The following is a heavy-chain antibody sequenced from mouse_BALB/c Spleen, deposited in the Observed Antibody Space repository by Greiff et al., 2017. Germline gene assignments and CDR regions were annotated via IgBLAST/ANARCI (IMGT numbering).Heavy chain of an antibody. D-gene: IGHD1-1*01. V-gene: IGHV1-66*01. CDR3: ARNSPVITTVVDY. Sequence: VQLQQSGPELVKPGASVKISCKASGYSFTSYYIHWVKQRPGQGLEWIGWIFPGSGNTKYNEKFKGKATLTADTSSSTAYMQLSSLTSEDSAVYFCARNSPVITTVVDYWGQGTTLTVSS. CDR1: GYSFTSYY. CDR2: IFPGSGNT. J-gene: IGHJ2*01.